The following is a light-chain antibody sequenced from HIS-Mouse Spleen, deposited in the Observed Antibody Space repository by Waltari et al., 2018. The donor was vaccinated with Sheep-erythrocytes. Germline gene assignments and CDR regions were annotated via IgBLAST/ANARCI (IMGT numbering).Light chain of an antibody. CDR3: LQDYNYPYT. J-gene: IGKJ2*01. V-gene: IGKV1-9*01. Sequence: DIQLTQSPSFLSASVGDRVTITCRARQGISSYLAWYQQKPGKAPKLLIYAASTLQSGVPSRFSGSGSGTEFTLTISSLQPEDFATYYCLQDYNYPYTFGQGTKLEIK. CDR1: QGISSY. CDR2: AAS.